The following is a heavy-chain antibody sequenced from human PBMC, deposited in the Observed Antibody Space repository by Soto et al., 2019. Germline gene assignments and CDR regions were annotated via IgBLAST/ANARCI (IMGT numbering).Heavy chain of an antibody. J-gene: IGHJ6*02. CDR3: ARGSGYDWYYYHGMDV. Sequence: PSETLSLTCTVSGGSISSGDYYCSWIRQPPGKGLEWIGYIYYSGSTYYNPSLKSRVTISLDTSKNQFSLKLSSVTAADTAVYYCARGSGYDWYYYHGMDVWGQGTTGT. CDR1: GGSISSGDYY. V-gene: IGHV4-30-4*01. D-gene: IGHD5-12*01. CDR2: IYYSGST.